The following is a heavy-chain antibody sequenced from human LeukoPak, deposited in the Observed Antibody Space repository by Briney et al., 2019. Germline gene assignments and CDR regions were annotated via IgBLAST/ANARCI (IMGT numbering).Heavy chain of an antibody. Sequence: GGSLRLSCAASGLTVSSNYMSWVRQAPGKGLEWVSFIYSGGSTYYADSVKGRFTISRDNSKNTLYLRMNSLSAEDTAVYYCAREYSSSWYGVKKGNYYYYYGMDVWGQGTTVTVSS. D-gene: IGHD6-13*01. CDR3: AREYSSSWYGVKKGNYYYYYGMDV. J-gene: IGHJ6*02. CDR2: IYSGGST. V-gene: IGHV3-53*01. CDR1: GLTVSSNY.